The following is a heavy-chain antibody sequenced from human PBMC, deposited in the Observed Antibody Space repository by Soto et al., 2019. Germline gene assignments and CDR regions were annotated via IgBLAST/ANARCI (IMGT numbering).Heavy chain of an antibody. CDR2: IYTSGST. J-gene: IGHJ5*02. Sequence: SETLSLTCTVSGGSISSYYWSWIRQPAGKGLEWIGRIYTSGSTNYNPSLKSRVTMSVDTSKNQFSLKLSSVTAADTAVYYCARDRKAEYSSSPGRFWFDPWGQGTLVT. V-gene: IGHV4-4*07. CDR1: GGSISSYY. D-gene: IGHD6-6*01. CDR3: ARDRKAEYSSSPGRFWFDP.